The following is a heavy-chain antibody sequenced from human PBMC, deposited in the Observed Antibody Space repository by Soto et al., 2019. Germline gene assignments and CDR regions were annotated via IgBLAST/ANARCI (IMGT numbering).Heavy chain of an antibody. CDR3: TTDHTFYYDGSCYDN. V-gene: IGHV3-15*07. D-gene: IGHD3-22*01. CDR1: GFTFSNAW. Sequence: GGSLRLSCAASGFTFSNAWMNWVRQAPGKGLEWVGRIKSKVDGGTTDYAAPVKGRFTISRDDSKNTVFLQMDSLKTEDTAVYYCTTDHTFYYDGSCYDNWGQGALVTVSS. CDR2: IKSKVDGGTT. J-gene: IGHJ4*02.